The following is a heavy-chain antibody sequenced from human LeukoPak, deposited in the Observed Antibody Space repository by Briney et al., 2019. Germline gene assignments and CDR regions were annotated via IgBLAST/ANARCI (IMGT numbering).Heavy chain of an antibody. CDR2: IKQDGSEK. Sequence: GGSLRLSCAASGFTFSTYWMSWVRQAPGKGLEWVANIKQDGSEKYYVDSVKGRFTISRDNAKNSLYLQMNSLRAEDTAVYYCARDKIVGATYFDYWGQGTLVTVSS. D-gene: IGHD1-26*01. CDR3: ARDKIVGATYFDY. V-gene: IGHV3-7*01. J-gene: IGHJ4*02. CDR1: GFTFSTYW.